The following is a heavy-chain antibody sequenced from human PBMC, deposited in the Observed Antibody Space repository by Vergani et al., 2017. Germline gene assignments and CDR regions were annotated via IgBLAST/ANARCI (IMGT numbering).Heavy chain of an antibody. CDR1: GFTFISIA. V-gene: IGHV3-30*02. CDR3: AKEGGGYCSGGTCYPEY. J-gene: IGHJ4*02. D-gene: IGHD2-15*01. CDR2: IRSDESRR. Sequence: QVQLVESGGGVVQPGGSRRLPCAAPGFTFISIAMNWVRKAQGKGLEWLASIRSDESRRYYGDSMEGPFTISRDNSKNTLYLQMKSLRPEDTVVYYCAKEGGGYCSGGTCYPEYWGQGTLVIVSS.